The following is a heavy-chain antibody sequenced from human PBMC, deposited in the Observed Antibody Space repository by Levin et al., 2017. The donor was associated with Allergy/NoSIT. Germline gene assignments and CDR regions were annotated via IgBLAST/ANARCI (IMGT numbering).Heavy chain of an antibody. D-gene: IGHD2-21*01. CDR2: ITSDGSLK. J-gene: IGHJ6*02. Sequence: GGSLRLSCAASGFTFSTYGMHWVRQAPGKGLEWVAIITSDGSLKYYDVSVKGRFSISRDNSKNTLYLQMDSLRPEDTALYYCAKGGDMDVWGQGTTVTVSS. CDR3: AKGGDMDV. V-gene: IGHV3-30*18. CDR1: GFTFSTYG.